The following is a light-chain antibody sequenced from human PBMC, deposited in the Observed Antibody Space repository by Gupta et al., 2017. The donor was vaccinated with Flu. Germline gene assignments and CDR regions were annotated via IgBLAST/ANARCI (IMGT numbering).Light chain of an antibody. CDR3: QKYYSSPLT. CDR2: WAS. CDR1: QSVLHSSTDKNY. J-gene: IGKJ4*01. V-gene: IGKV4-1*01. Sequence: DIVMTQSPEFLAVSLGERATINCKSSQSVLHSSTDKNYLAWFQQKQGQSPELLIFWASTRESGVPDRLSGSGSGTDFTLTITSLQPEDVAVCYCQKYYSSPLTFGGGTKVEIK.